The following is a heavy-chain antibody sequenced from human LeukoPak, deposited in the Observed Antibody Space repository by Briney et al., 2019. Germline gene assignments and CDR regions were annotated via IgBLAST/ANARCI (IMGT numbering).Heavy chain of an antibody. CDR3: ARRPADFLRYLDWLSEHYFDY. Sequence: GGSLRLSCAASGFTFSSYAMPWVRQAPGKGLEYVSAISSNGGSTYYANSVKGRFTISRDNSKNTLYLQMGSLRAEDMAVYYCARRPADFLRYLDWLSEHYFDYWGQGTLVTVSS. CDR1: GFTFSSYA. J-gene: IGHJ4*02. D-gene: IGHD3-9*01. CDR2: ISSNGGST. V-gene: IGHV3-64*01.